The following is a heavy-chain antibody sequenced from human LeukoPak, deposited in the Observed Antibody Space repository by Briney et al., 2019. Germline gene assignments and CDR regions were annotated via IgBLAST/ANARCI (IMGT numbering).Heavy chain of an antibody. Sequence: PGGSLRLSCAASGFTFSTYAMSWVRQAPGKGLEWVSSITSSGESTYYAGSVKGHFTISRDNSKNTVYLQMNSLRAEDTAVYYCAKDRPNYYGSNGHYYRRDGDYWGQGTLVTVSS. D-gene: IGHD3-22*01. V-gene: IGHV3-23*01. CDR3: AKDRPNYYGSNGHYYRRDGDY. J-gene: IGHJ4*02. CDR1: GFTFSTYA. CDR2: ITSSGEST.